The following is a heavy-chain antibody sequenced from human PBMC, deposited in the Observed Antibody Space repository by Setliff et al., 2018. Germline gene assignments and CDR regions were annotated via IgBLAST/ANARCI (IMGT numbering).Heavy chain of an antibody. Sequence: SETLSLTCNVSGGSISTYYWSWIRQPAGKGLEWIGRIHSSGNTNYEPSLKSRVTMSVDTTKNQFSLKLSSVTAADTAVYYCARAGAIQGGFDIWGQGTVVTVS. CDR1: GGSISTYY. V-gene: IGHV4-4*07. CDR2: IHSSGNT. J-gene: IGHJ3*02. D-gene: IGHD7-27*01. CDR3: ARAGAIQGGFDI.